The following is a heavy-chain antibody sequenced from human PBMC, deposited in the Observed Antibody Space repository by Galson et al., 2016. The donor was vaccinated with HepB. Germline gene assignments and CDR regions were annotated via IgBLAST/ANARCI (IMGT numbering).Heavy chain of an antibody. CDR3: ARAMKAENLDP. J-gene: IGHJ5*02. D-gene: IGHD6-19*01. V-gene: IGHV3-48*03. Sequence: SLRLSCADSGFIFSSYEINWVRQAPGKGLEWVSYINSGGNIKYYADSVKGRFTISRDNSMNTLYLQMDSLITDDTALYYCARAMKAENLDPWGQGTLVTVSS. CDR1: GFIFSSYE. CDR2: INSGGNIK.